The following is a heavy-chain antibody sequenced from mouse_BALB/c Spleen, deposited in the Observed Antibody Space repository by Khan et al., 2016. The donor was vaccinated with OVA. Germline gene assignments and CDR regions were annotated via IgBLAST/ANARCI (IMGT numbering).Heavy chain of an antibody. CDR3: AYCGRRGSIDY. D-gene: IGHD1-1*02. CDR2: INPSTAYT. CDR1: GYTFTNYW. V-gene: IGHV1-7*01. J-gene: IGHJ2*01. Sequence: QVRLQQSGAELAKPGASVKMSCKASGYTFTNYWILWVKQRPGQGLEWIGYINPSTAYTDYNQNFKDKATLTADKSSSTAYMQLSSLTSEDSAVYYTAYCGRRGSIDYWGQGTTLTVSS.